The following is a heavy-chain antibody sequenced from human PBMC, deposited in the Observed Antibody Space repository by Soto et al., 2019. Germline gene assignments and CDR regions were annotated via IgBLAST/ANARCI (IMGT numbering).Heavy chain of an antibody. J-gene: IGHJ5*02. CDR1: GYTFTGYY. Sequence: GASVKVSCKASGYTFTGYYMHWVRQAPGQGLEWMGWINPNSGGTNYAQKFQGWVTMTRDTSISTAYMELSRLRSDDTAVYYCARDLKTVHPYYYDSQNWFDPWGQGTLVTVSS. V-gene: IGHV1-2*04. CDR3: ARDLKTVHPYYYDSQNWFDP. D-gene: IGHD3-22*01. CDR2: INPNSGGT.